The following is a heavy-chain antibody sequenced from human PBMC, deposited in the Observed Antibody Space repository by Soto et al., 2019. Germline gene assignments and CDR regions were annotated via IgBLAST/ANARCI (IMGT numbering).Heavy chain of an antibody. D-gene: IGHD2-15*01. J-gene: IGHJ6*02. CDR1: GGTFSSYA. CDR3: ARVPIQGGGNPELLSQDYYYGMDV. V-gene: IGHV1-69*13. Sequence: SVKVSCKASGGTFSSYAISWVRQAPGQGLEWMGGIIPIFGTANYAQKFQGRVTITADESTSTAYMELSSLRSEDTAVYYCARVPIQGGGNPELLSQDYYYGMDVWGQGTTVTVS. CDR2: IIPIFGTA.